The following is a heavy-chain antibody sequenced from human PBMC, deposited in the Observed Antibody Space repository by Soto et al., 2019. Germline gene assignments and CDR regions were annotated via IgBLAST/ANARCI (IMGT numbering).Heavy chain of an antibody. CDR3: AIWYVDTDLVLEF. J-gene: IGHJ4*02. CDR2: VYNSGST. V-gene: IGHV4-31*02. Sequence: WTWIRQHPGKALEWIGYVYNSGSTYCNPSLKSRVDISVDTSKNQFSLNLTSVTAADTAVYYCAIWYVDTDLVLEFWGQGTLVTVSS. D-gene: IGHD5-18*01.